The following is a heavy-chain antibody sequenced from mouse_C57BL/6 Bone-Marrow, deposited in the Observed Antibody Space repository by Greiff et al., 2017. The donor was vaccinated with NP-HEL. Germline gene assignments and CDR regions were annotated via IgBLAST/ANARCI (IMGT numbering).Heavy chain of an antibody. V-gene: IGHV14-4*01. CDR1: GFNIKDDY. CDR3: TTGWLLPYFDD. J-gene: IGHJ2*01. Sequence: VQLQQSGAELVRPGASVKLSCTASGFNIKDDYMHWVKQRPEQGLEWIGWIDPENGDTEYASKFQGKATITADTSSNTAYLQLSSLTSEDTAVYYCTTGWLLPYFDDWGQGTTLTVSS. D-gene: IGHD2-3*01. CDR2: IDPENGDT.